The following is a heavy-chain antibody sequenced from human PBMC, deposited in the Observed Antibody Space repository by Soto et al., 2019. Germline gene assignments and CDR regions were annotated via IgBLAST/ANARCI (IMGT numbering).Heavy chain of an antibody. CDR2: INAGNGNT. D-gene: IGHD3-3*01. Sequence: QVQLVQSGAEVKKPGASVKVSCKASGYTFTSYAMHWVRQAPGQRLEWMGWINAGNGNTKYSQKFQGRVTITRDTSASTAYMELSSLRSEDTAVYYCARPPPLYDFWSGYPYYFDYWGQGTLVIVSS. J-gene: IGHJ4*02. CDR1: GYTFTSYA. CDR3: ARPPPLYDFWSGYPYYFDY. V-gene: IGHV1-3*01.